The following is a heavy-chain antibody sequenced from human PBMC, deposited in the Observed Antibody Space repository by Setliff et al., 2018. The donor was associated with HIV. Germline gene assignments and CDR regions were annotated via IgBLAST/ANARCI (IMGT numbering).Heavy chain of an antibody. CDR1: GGFIGSFY. CDR2: ISYSGTT. J-gene: IGHJ6*03. Sequence: SETLSLTCTVSGGFIGSFYWTWVRQTPGKGLQWIGHISYSGTTDYNPSLKSRVAISVDTSRNQFSLRLTSVTAADTAFYFCARRRSPPSGFYSRYYMDVWGKGTTVTVSS. V-gene: IGHV4-59*08. CDR3: ARRRSPPSGFYSRYYMDV. D-gene: IGHD3-22*01.